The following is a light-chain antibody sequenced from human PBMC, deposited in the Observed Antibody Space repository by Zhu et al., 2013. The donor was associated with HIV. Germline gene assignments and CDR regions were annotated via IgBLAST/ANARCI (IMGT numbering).Light chain of an antibody. CDR3: QQFYNTPIT. CDR1: QSLLYGSSNKTF. CDR2: WAS. Sequence: DIVMTQIPASLAVSLGERVTINCKSSQSLLYGSSNKTFLAWYQQKPGQPPKMLIHWASTRTSGVPDRFNGSGSGTDFSLTISSLQAEDVAVYYCQQFYNTPITFGRGTRLEIK. J-gene: IGKJ5*01. V-gene: IGKV4-1*01.